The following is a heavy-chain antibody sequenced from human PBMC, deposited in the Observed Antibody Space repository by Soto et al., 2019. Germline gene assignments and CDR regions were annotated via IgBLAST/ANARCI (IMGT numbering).Heavy chain of an antibody. Sequence: PSETLSLTCTVSGGSISSSSYYWGWIRQPPGKGLEWIGSIYYSGSTYYNPSLKSRVTISVDTSKNQFSLKLSSVTAADTAVYYCARSSPSYCSSTSCYTNWFDPWGQGTLVTVSS. V-gene: IGHV4-39*01. D-gene: IGHD2-2*02. CDR2: IYYSGST. J-gene: IGHJ5*02. CDR3: ARSSPSYCSSTSCYTNWFDP. CDR1: GGSISSSSYY.